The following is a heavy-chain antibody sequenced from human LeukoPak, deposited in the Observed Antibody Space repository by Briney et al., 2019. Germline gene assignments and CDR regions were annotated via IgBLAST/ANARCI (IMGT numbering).Heavy chain of an antibody. V-gene: IGHV3-23*01. CDR2: VSGSGGST. CDR3: ARDKIVVVVSTTLPDI. Sequence: GGSLRLSCAACGFIFSNYAMSWIRQAPGKGLEWVSAVSGSGGSTFYADSVQGRVTISRDNSKNTLYLQFNSLRVEDTAVYYCARDKIVVVVSTTLPDIWGQGTMVTVSS. D-gene: IGHD2-15*01. CDR1: GFIFSNYA. J-gene: IGHJ3*02.